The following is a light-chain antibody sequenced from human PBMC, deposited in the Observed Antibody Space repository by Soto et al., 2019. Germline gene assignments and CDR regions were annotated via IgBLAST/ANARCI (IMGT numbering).Light chain of an antibody. V-gene: IGKV1-39*01. CDR2: GAS. CDR1: QSISTS. Sequence: DIQMTQSPSSLSASLGDRVTITCRTSQSISTSLNWYQQKAGKAPKLLIYGASTLQSGVPLRFSGSGSGTDFTLTISSLQREDFATYYCQESYSFLWGTCGQGTKVDI. J-gene: IGKJ1*01. CDR3: QESYSFLWGT.